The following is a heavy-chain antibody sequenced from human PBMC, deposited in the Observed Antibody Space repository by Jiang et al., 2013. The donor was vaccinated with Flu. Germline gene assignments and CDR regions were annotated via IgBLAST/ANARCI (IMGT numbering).Heavy chain of an antibody. CDR2: IYWDDDK. CDR1: GFSLSTTGVG. V-gene: IGHV2-5*02. CDR3: VHKARLWPLDY. Sequence: PTQTLTLTCTFSGFSLSTTGVGVAWIRQPPGKALEWLALIYWDDDKRYSPSLKSRLTITKDTSKNQVVLTMTNMDPVDTATYYCVHKARLWPLDYWGQGTLVTVSS. D-gene: IGHD5-18*01. J-gene: IGHJ4*02.